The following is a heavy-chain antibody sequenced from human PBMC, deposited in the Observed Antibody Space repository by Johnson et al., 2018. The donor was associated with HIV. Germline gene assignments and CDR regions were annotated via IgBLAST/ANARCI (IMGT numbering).Heavy chain of an antibody. CDR2: IYSGGST. V-gene: IGHV3-66*01. CDR3: ARDGYCSGGSCYSGDRLDAFDI. Sequence: EVQLVESGGGLIQPGGSLRLSCAASGFTVSSNYMSWVRQAPGKGLEWVSVIYSGGSTYYADSVKGRFTISRDNSKNTLYLQMNSLRAEDTAVYYCARDGYCSGGSCYSGDRLDAFDIWGQGTMVTVSS. D-gene: IGHD2-15*01. J-gene: IGHJ3*02. CDR1: GFTVSSNY.